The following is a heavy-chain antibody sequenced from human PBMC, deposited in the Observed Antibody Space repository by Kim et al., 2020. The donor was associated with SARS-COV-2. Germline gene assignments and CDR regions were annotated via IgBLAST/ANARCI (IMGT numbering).Heavy chain of an antibody. CDR2: IWYDGSNK. CDR3: AKEVRGVIMYYFDY. J-gene: IGHJ4*02. Sequence: GGSLRLSCAASGFTFSSYAMHWVRQAPGKGLEWVAVIWYDGSNKYYAYSVKGRFTISRDNSKNTLYLQMNSLRAEDTAVYYCAKEVRGVIMYYFDYWGQGTLVTVSS. D-gene: IGHD3-10*01. CDR1: GFTFSSYA. V-gene: IGHV3-33*06.